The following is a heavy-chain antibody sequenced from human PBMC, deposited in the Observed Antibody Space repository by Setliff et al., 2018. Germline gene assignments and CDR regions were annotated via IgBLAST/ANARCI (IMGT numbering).Heavy chain of an antibody. J-gene: IGHJ4*02. V-gene: IGHV3-7*01. CDR1: GLSYSNDW. CDR2: INQDGTGK. Sequence: GGSLRLSCTASGLSYSNDWVSWVRQAPGKGLEWLANINQDGTGKYYVDSVKGRFTISRDNAKNSLSLQMDGLRAEDTSVYYCARLGITMVKGVIPDYWGQGTLVTVSS. CDR3: ARLGITMVKGVIPDY. D-gene: IGHD3-10*01.